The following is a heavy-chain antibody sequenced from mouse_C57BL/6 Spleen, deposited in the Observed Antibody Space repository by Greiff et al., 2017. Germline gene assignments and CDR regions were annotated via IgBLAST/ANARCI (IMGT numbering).Heavy chain of an antibody. CDR2: INYDGSST. D-gene: IGHD2-1*01. CDR1: GFTFSDYY. CDR3: AREGIYYGNYPDY. J-gene: IGHJ2*01. Sequence: EVQVVESEGGLVQPGSSMKLSCTASGFTFSDYYMAWVRQVPEKGLEWVANINYDGSSTYYLDSLKSRFIISRDNAKNILYLQMSSLKSEDTATYYCAREGIYYGNYPDYWGQGTTLTVSS. V-gene: IGHV5-16*01.